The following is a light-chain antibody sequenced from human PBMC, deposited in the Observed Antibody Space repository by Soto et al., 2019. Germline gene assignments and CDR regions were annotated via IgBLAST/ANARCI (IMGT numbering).Light chain of an antibody. V-gene: IGKV3-20*01. CDR2: GAS. CDR3: QQYGSSPRT. J-gene: IGKJ1*01. Sequence: EIVLTQSPGTLSLSPGERATLSCRASQSVSSSYLAWYQQKPGQAPGLLIYGASSRATGIPDRFSGSGSGIDFTLIISRLEPADSAVYYCQQYGSSPRTFGQGTKVEIK. CDR1: QSVSSSY.